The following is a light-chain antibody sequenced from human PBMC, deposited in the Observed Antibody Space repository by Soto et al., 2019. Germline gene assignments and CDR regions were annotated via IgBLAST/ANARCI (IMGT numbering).Light chain of an antibody. CDR2: DAS. V-gene: IGKV3-11*01. CDR3: QQRSNWPPIT. Sequence: EIVLTQSPATLSLSPGERATLSCRASQSVSSYLAWYQQEPGQAPRLLIYDASNRATGIPARFSGSGSGTDFTLTIRSLEPEDFAVYYCQQRSNWPPITFGQGTRLEIK. CDR1: QSVSSY. J-gene: IGKJ5*01.